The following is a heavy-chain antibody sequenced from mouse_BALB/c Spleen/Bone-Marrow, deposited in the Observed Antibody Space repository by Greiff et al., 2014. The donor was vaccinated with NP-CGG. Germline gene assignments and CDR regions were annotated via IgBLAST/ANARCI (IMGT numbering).Heavy chain of an antibody. CDR3: ARALIVFDY. V-gene: IGHV7-3*02. J-gene: IGHJ2*01. CDR2: IRNEANGYTT. Sequence: EVMLVESGGGLVQPGGSLRLSCATSGFTFTDYYMSWVRQPPGKALEWLGFIRNEANGYTTEYSASVKGRFTISRDNPQSILYLQMNTLRAEDSATYYCARALIVFDYWGQGTTLTVSS. CDR1: GFTFTDYY.